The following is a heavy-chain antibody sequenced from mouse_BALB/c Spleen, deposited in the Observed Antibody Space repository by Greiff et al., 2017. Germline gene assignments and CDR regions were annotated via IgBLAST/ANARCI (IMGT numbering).Heavy chain of an antibody. V-gene: IGHV3-2*02. CDR2: ISYSGST. J-gene: IGHJ1*01. Sequence: DVQLQESGPGLVKPSQSLSLTCTVTGYSITSDYAWNWIRQFPGNKLEWMGYISYSGSTSYNPSLKSRISITRDTSKNQFFLQLNSVTTEDTATYYCAREAYYYGSLWDFDVWGAGTTVTVSS. CDR3: AREAYYYGSLWDFDV. D-gene: IGHD1-1*01. CDR1: GYSITSDYA.